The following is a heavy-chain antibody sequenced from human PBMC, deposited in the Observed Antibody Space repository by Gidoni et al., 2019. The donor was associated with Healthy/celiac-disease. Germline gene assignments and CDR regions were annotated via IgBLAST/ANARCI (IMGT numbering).Heavy chain of an antibody. CDR2: INHSGST. J-gene: IGHJ6*02. D-gene: IGHD3-10*01. V-gene: IGHV4-34*01. CDR3: ARSQRYLYGSGSYRRYYYYGMDV. CDR1: GGSFSGYY. Sequence: QVQLQQWGAGLLTPSETLSLTCAVYGGSFSGYYWSWIRQPPGKGLEWIGEINHSGSTNYNPSLKSRVTISVDTSKNQFSLKLSSVTAADTAVYYCARSQRYLYGSGSYRRYYYYGMDVWGQGTTVTVSS.